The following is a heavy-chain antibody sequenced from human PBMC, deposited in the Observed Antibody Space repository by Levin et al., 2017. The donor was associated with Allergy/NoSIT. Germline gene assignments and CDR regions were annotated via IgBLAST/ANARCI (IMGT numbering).Heavy chain of an antibody. D-gene: IGHD5-12*01. V-gene: IGHV4-59*08. Sequence: SETLSLTCTVSGGSISSYYWSWIRQSPGKGLEWIGYIYYSGSTNYNPSLKSRVTISVDTSKNQFSLKLSSVTAADTAVYYCARHVDIARYFDLWGRGTLVTVSS. CDR3: ARHVDIARYFDL. CDR1: GGSISSYY. J-gene: IGHJ2*01. CDR2: IYYSGST.